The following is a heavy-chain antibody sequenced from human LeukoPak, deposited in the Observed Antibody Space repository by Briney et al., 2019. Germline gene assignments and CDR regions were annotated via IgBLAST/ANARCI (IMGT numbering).Heavy chain of an antibody. CDR1: GGSVSSNSVA. CDR3: ARAREGYYDSSGYSPYYYYYMDV. D-gene: IGHD3-22*01. CDR2: TYYRSKWYN. V-gene: IGHV6-1*01. J-gene: IGHJ6*03. Sequence: SQTLSLTCAISGGSVSSNSVAWNWIRQSPSRGLEWLGRTYYRSKWYNDYAVSMKSRITINPDTSKNQFSLQLNSVTPEDTAVYYCARAREGYYDSSGYSPYYYYYMDVWGKGTTVTISS.